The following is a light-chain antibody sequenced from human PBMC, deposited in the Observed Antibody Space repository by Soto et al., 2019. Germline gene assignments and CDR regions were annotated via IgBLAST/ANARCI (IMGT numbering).Light chain of an antibody. CDR3: QQYNVYSPT. CDR1: QSISSW. V-gene: IGKV1-5*03. CDR2: MAS. Sequence: DIQMTQSPSTLSASVGDRVTITCRASQSISSWLAWYQQKPGKAPNLLIYMASTLESGVPSRFSGSGSGTEFTLTITSLQPDDFATYYCQQYNVYSPTFGQGTQVEI. J-gene: IGKJ1*01.